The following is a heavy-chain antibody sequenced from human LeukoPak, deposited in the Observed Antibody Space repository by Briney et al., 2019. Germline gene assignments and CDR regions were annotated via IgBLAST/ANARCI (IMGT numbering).Heavy chain of an antibody. V-gene: IGHV4-38-2*02. Sequence: SETLSLTCTVSGYSISSGYYWGWIRQPPGKGLEWIGSIYHSGSTYYNPSLKSRVTISVDTSKNQFSLKPSSVTAADTAVYYCARGGYYFDYWGQGTLVTVSS. CDR1: GYSISSGYY. CDR3: ARGGYYFDY. J-gene: IGHJ4*02. CDR2: IYHSGST.